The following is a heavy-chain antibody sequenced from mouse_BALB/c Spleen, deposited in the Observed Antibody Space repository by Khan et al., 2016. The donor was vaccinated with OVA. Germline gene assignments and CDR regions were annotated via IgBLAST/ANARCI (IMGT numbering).Heavy chain of an antibody. CDR1: GFSLTSYG. CDR3: AKDRGYYAVDY. Sequence: VQLQELGPGLVAPSQSLSITCTVSGFSLTSYGVSWVRQPPGKGLEWLGVIWGDGNTNFHSALRSRLSISKDNSKSQVFLKLNSLQTDDTATYYCAKDRGYYAVDYWGQGTSVTVSS. V-gene: IGHV2-3*01. J-gene: IGHJ4*01. CDR2: IWGDGNT.